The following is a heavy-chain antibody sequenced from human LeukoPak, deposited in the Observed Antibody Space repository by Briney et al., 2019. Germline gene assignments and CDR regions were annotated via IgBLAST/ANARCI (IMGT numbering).Heavy chain of an antibody. CDR2: ISSSSSYT. Sequence: GGSLRLSCAASGFTFSDYYMSWIRQAPGKGLEWVSYISSSSSYTNYADSVKGRSTISRDNAKNSLYLQMNSLRAEDTAVYYCARVYRGGSSSWFGGAFDIWGQGTMVTVSS. CDR1: GFTFSDYY. J-gene: IGHJ3*02. CDR3: ARVYRGGSSSWFGGAFDI. V-gene: IGHV3-11*05. D-gene: IGHD6-13*01.